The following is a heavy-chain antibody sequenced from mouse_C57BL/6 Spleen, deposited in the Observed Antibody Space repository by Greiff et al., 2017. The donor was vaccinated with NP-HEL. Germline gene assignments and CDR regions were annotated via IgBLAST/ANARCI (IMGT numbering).Heavy chain of an antibody. J-gene: IGHJ4*01. D-gene: IGHD2-4*01. CDR3: ARALYDYDRDYYAMDY. CDR1: GFTFSSYA. V-gene: IGHV5-4*01. CDR2: ISDGGSYT. Sequence: EVQLVESGGGLVKPGGSLKLSCAASGFTFSSYAMSWVRQTPEKRLEWVATISDGGSYTYYPDNVKGRFTISRDNAKNNLYLQMSHLKSEDTAMYYCARALYDYDRDYYAMDYWGQGTSVTVSS.